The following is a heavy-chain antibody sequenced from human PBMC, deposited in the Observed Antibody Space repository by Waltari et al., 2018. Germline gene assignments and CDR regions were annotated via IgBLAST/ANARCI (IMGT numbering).Heavy chain of an antibody. Sequence: QLQLQESGPGLVKPSETLSLTCTVSGGSISSSSYYWGWIRQPPGKGLEWIGSIYYSGSTSYNPSLKSRVTISVDTSKNQFSLKLSSVTAADTAVYYCASHSYSSSWYRDYWGQGTLVTVSS. CDR3: ASHSYSSSWYRDY. V-gene: IGHV4-39*07. J-gene: IGHJ4*02. CDR2: IYYSGST. D-gene: IGHD6-13*01. CDR1: GGSISSSSYY.